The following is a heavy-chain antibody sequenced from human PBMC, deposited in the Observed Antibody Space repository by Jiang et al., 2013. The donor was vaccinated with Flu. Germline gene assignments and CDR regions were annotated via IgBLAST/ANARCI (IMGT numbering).Heavy chain of an antibody. CDR3: ARVGEGNWSYYDSSGPRPFDY. V-gene: IGHV3-11*06. CDR2: SSSSSYT. D-gene: IGHD3-22*01. J-gene: IGHJ4*02. Sequence: SSSSSYTNYADSVKGRFTISRDNAKNSLYLQMNSLRAEDTAVYYCARVGEGNWSYYDSSGPRPFDYWGQGTLVTVSS.